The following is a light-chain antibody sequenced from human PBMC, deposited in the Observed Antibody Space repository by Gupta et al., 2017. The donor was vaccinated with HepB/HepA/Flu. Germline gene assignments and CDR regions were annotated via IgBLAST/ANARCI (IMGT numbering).Light chain of an antibody. V-gene: IGKV3-20*01. Sequence: ETVFTQSSGTLSLSPGERAALSCRASQSVSSNYLAWYQQKPGQAPRLLIYGASSRATGIPDRFSGSGSGTDFTLTISRLEPEDFAVYYCQQYSNYRITFGQGTKLEIK. CDR1: QSVSSNY. J-gene: IGKJ2*01. CDR2: GAS. CDR3: QQYSNYRIT.